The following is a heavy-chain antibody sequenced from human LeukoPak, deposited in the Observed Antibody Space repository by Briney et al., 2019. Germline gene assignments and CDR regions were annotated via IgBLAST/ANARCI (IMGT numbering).Heavy chain of an antibody. CDR2: ISWNNGFI. CDR3: ARAPSEIGGYYPEYFRH. V-gene: IGHV3-9*01. D-gene: IGHD3-22*01. Sequence: PGGSLRLSCAASGFKFDDYAMHWVRLRPGKGLEWVSGISWNNGFIEYVDSVKGRFTISRDNAKNTVSLQMNSLRAEDTGVYYCARAPSEIGGYYPEYFRHWGQGTLVTVSS. J-gene: IGHJ1*01. CDR1: GFKFDDYA.